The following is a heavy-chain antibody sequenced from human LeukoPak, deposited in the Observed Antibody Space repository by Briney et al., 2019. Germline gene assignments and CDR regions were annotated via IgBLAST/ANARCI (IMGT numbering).Heavy chain of an antibody. CDR1: GFTFSSYS. CDR3: AKEGGYCSSTSCYNYMDV. D-gene: IGHD2-2*02. Sequence: PGGSLRLSCAASGFTFSSYSMNWVRQAPGKGLEWVSSISSSSSYIYYADSVKGRFTISRDNSKNTLCLQMNSLRAEDTAVYYCAKEGGYCSSTSCYNYMDVWGKGTTVAVSS. V-gene: IGHV3-21*01. CDR2: ISSSSSYI. J-gene: IGHJ6*03.